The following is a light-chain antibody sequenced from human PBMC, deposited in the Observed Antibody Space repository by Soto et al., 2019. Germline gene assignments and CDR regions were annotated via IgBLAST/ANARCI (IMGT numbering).Light chain of an antibody. CDR3: QQSYSIPHT. J-gene: IGKJ2*01. CDR1: QGVSNY. CDR2: AAS. Sequence: DIQMTQSPSSLSASVGDRVTITCRASQGVSNYLAWYQQKPGKVPKLLIYAASTLQSGVPSRFSGSDAVTDFTLTISSLQPEDFATYFCQQSYSIPHTFGQGTKVDIK. V-gene: IGKV1-27*01.